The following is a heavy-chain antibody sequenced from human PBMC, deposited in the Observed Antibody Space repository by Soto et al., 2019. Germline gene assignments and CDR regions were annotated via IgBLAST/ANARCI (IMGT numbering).Heavy chain of an antibody. J-gene: IGHJ4*02. V-gene: IGHV3-11*01. CDR1: GFTFSDYY. CDR3: ARDLGYYASDGYFDY. Sequence: QVQLVESGGGLVKPGGSLRLSCAGSGFTFSDYYMSWIRQAPGKGLEWVSYISSSGDVIYYADSVKGRFTISRDNAKNSLYLQMNSLRFEDTAVYYCARDLGYYASDGYFDYWGQGTLVTVSS. CDR2: ISSSGDVI. D-gene: IGHD3-22*01.